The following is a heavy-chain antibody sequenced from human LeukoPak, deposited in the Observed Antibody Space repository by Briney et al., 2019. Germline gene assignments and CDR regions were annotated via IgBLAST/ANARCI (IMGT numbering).Heavy chain of an antibody. J-gene: IGHJ3*02. D-gene: IGHD1-26*01. CDR2: TYYRAKWYT. V-gene: IGHV6-1*01. CDR1: GDSVSSNSAA. CDR3: ASGSGSYRDAFDI. Sequence: SQTLSLTCAISGDSVSSNSAACDWIRQSPSRGLEWLERTYYRAKWYTDYAVSVKSRITITPDTSKNQFSLQLNSVTPEDTAVYYCASGSGSYRDAFDIWGQGTMVTASS.